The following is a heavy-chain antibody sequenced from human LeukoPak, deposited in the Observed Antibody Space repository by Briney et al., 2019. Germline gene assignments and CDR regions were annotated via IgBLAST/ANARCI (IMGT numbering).Heavy chain of an antibody. J-gene: IGHJ6*04. V-gene: IGHV3-20*04. CDR1: GFTFRNYG. Sequence: GGTLRLSCAASGFTFRNYGMSWVRQAPGKGLEWVSGINWNGGSTGYADSVKGRFTISRDNAKNSLYLQMNSLRAEDTAVYYCAELGITMIGGVWGKGTTVTISS. CDR2: INWNGGST. D-gene: IGHD3-10*02. CDR3: AELGITMIGGV.